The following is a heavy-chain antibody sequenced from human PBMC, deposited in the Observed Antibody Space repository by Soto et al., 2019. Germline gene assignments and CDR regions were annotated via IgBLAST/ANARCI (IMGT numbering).Heavy chain of an antibody. V-gene: IGHV4-31*01. D-gene: IGHD3-10*01. CDR3: ARDLKAPKSSGPSQGWFDP. J-gene: IGHJ5*02. CDR2: IYYSGST. Sequence: QVQLQESGPGLVKPSQTLSLTCTVSGGSISSGGYYWSWIRQHPGKGLEWIGYIYYSGSTYYNPSLKSLVTISVDTSKNQFSLKLSSVTAADTAVYYCARDLKAPKSSGPSQGWFDPWGQGTLVTVSS. CDR1: GGSISSGGYY.